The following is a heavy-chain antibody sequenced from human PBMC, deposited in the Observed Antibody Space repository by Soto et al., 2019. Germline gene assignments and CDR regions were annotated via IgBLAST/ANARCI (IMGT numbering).Heavy chain of an antibody. Sequence: ASVKVSCKASGYTFTSYDINWVRQATGQGLEWMGWMNPNSGNTGYAQKFQGRVTMTRNTSISTAYMELSSLRSEDTAVYYCTRGVFLYGSGRWFDPWGQGTLVTVSS. D-gene: IGHD3-10*01. J-gene: IGHJ5*02. CDR3: TRGVFLYGSGRWFDP. CDR2: MNPNSGNT. CDR1: GYTFTSYD. V-gene: IGHV1-8*01.